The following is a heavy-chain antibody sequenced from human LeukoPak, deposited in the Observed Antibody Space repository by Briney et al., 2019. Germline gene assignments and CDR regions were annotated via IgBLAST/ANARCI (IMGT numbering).Heavy chain of an antibody. CDR2: IWYDGSNK. CDR3: AREPDSSPHFDY. J-gene: IGHJ4*02. V-gene: IGHV3-33*01. Sequence: PGRSLRLSCAASGFTFSSYGMHWVRQAPGKGLEWVAVIWYDGSNKYYADSVKGRFTISRDNSKNTLYLQMNSLRAEDTAVYYCAREPDSSPHFDYWGQGTLVTVSS. CDR1: GFTFSSYG. D-gene: IGHD3-22*01.